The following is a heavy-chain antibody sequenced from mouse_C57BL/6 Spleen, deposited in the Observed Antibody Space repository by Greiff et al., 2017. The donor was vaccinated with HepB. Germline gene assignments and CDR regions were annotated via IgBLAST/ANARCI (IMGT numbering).Heavy chain of an antibody. CDR3: ARDRGTTVVEGYWYFDV. Sequence: EVKLMESGGGLVKPGGSLKLSCAASGFTFSSYAMSWVRQTPEKRLEWVATISDGGSYTYYPDNVKGRFTISRDNAKNNLYLQMSHLKSEDTAMYYGARDRGTTVVEGYWYFDVWGTGTTVTVSS. V-gene: IGHV5-4*01. D-gene: IGHD1-1*01. CDR2: ISDGGSYT. CDR1: GFTFSSYA. J-gene: IGHJ1*03.